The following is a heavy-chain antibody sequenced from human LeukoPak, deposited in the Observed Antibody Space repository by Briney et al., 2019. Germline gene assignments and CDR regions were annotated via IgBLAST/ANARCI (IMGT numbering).Heavy chain of an antibody. J-gene: IGHJ4*02. D-gene: IGHD3-3*01. CDR3: AREITIFGVVIPTYY. CDR2: INPNSGGT. Sequence: ASVKVSCKASGYTFTGYYMHWVRQAPGQGLEWMGWINPNSGGTNYAQKFQGRVTMTRDTSISTAYMELSRLRSDDTAVYYCAREITIFGVVIPTYYWGQGTLVTVSS. V-gene: IGHV1-2*02. CDR1: GYTFTGYY.